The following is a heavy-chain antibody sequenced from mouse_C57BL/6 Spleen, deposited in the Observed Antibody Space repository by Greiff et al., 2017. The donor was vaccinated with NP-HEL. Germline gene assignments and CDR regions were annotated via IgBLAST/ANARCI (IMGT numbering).Heavy chain of an antibody. V-gene: IGHV1-18*01. CDR1: GYTFTDYN. D-gene: IGHD4-1*01. J-gene: IGHJ3*01. CDR3: AREEGTGTWAY. CDR2: INPNNGGT. Sequence: EVQVVESGPELVKPGASVKIPCKASGYTFTDYNMDWVKQSHGKSLEWIGDINPNNGGTIYNQKFKGKATLTVDKSSSTAYMELRSLTSEDTAVYYCAREEGTGTWAYWGQGTLVTVSA.